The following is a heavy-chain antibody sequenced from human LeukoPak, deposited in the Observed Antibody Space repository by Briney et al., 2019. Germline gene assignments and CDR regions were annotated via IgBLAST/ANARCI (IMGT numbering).Heavy chain of an antibody. V-gene: IGHV2-5*01. CDR3: AHEGYYQGYFDY. J-gene: IGHJ4*02. CDR2: IYWNDDK. Sequence: SGPTLVKPTQTLTLTCTFSGFSLSTSGVGVGWIRQPPGKALEWLALIYWNDDKRYSSSLKSRLTITKDTSKNQVVLTMTNMDPVDTATYYCAHEGYYQGYFDYWGQGTLVTVSS. CDR1: GFSLSTSGVG. D-gene: IGHD3-22*01.